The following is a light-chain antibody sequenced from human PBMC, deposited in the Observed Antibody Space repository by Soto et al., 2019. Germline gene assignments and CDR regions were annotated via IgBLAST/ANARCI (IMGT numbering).Light chain of an antibody. CDR2: GAS. CDR3: QQYGSSPIT. J-gene: IGKJ5*01. V-gene: IGKV3-20*01. Sequence: EIVLTQSPGTLSLSPGERATLSCRASQSVSSSYLAWHQQKRGQAPRLLIYGASRRATGIPDRFGGSGSGTDFTLTISRLEPEDFAVYYCQQYGSSPITFGQGTRLEIK. CDR1: QSVSSSY.